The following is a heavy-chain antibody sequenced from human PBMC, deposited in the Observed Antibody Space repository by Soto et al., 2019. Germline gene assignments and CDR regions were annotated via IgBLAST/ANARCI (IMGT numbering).Heavy chain of an antibody. CDR3: ARDQVDPWYFDL. Sequence: QVQLVESGGGVVQPGRSLRLSCAASGFTFSSYGMHWVRQAPGKGLEWVAVIWYDGSNKYYADSVKGRFTISRDSSKNTLYLQMNSLRAEDTAVYYCARDQVDPWYFDLWGRGTLVTVSS. J-gene: IGHJ2*01. CDR1: GFTFSSYG. V-gene: IGHV3-33*01. D-gene: IGHD2-2*01. CDR2: IWYDGSNK.